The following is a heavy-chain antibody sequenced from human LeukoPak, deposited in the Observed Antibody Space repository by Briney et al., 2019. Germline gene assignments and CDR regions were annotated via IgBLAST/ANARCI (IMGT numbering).Heavy chain of an antibody. CDR2: ISSSSSYI. J-gene: IGHJ4*02. CDR3: ARELEYCSSTSCSN. CDR1: GFTFSNYS. Sequence: NPGGSLRLSCAASGFTFSNYSMNWVRQAPGKGLEWVSSISSSSSYIYYANSVKGRFTISRDNAKNSLYLQMNSLRAEDTAVYYCARELEYCSSTSCSNWGQGTLVTVSS. D-gene: IGHD2-2*01. V-gene: IGHV3-21*01.